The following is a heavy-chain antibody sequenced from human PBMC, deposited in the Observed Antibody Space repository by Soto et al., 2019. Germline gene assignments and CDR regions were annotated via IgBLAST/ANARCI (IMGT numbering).Heavy chain of an antibody. CDR1: GFTFSTYG. D-gene: IGHD3-16*01. CDR2: ISHDGSNQ. V-gene: IGHV3-30*03. CDR3: ATDANEYLWEYYFDF. Sequence: GGSLRLSFAASGFTFSTYGMHWVRQAPATGLEWVAFISHDGSNQYYADSMKGRFTISXXXXXXTXYXQXXXLRPXDTAVYYCATDANEYLWEYYFDFWGQGT. J-gene: IGHJ4*02.